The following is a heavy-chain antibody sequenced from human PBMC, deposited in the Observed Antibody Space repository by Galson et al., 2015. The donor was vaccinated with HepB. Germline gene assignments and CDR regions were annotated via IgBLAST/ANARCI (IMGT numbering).Heavy chain of an antibody. D-gene: IGHD1-26*01. CDR3: SRKGGELHDFDN. CDR1: GYSFITYY. V-gene: IGHV1-46*01. CDR2: VDPRGGAT. Sequence: SVKVSCKASGYSFITYYINWVRQVPGQGFEWIGVVDPRGGATSYTQKFRGRVTMTRDTSTSTVYMELTRLKYEDTAVYYCSRKGGELHDFDNWGQGTLVTVSS. J-gene: IGHJ4*02.